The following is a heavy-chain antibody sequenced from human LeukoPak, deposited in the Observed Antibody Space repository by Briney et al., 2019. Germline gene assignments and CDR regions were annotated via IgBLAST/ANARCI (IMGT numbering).Heavy chain of an antibody. CDR3: ARVAPTSSSWYIFDY. CDR2: IIPIFGIA. J-gene: IGHJ4*02. D-gene: IGHD6-13*01. CDR1: GGTFSNYA. V-gene: IGHV1-69*01. Sequence: AASVKVSCKASGGTFSNYAISWVRQAPGQGLEWMGGIIPIFGIANYAQKFQGRVTITADESTSTAYMELSSLRSEDSAVYYCARVAPTSSSWYIFDYWGQGTLVTVSS.